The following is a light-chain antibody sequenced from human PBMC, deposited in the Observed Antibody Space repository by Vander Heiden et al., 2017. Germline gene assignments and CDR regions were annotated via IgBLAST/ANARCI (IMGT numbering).Light chain of an antibody. J-gene: IGLJ2*01. Sequence: QSGLTQHASVSGSLGQSNTTPCTGTSRNIGSYKFVSWYQRHPGTAPRLIIFEVTKRPSGVSNRFSGSKSGNTASLTISGLQAEDEADYFCCSYAGSGTVVFGGGTKTTVL. CDR1: SRNIGSYKF. CDR2: EVT. V-gene: IGLV2-23*02. CDR3: CSYAGSGTVV.